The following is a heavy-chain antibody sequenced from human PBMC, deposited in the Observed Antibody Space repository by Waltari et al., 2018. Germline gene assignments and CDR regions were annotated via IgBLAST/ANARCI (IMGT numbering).Heavy chain of an antibody. CDR1: GFSLGTYG. J-gene: IGHJ4*02. D-gene: IGHD3-10*01. Sequence: QVQLVESGGGVVQPGLSLRLYCAASGFSLGTYGMHWVRQAPGKGMEWVALFVVGGGDSFSADSVRGRFTISRDKSKNTLYLDINSLRLDDTAIYYCAKDAFGNTYLDHWGQGTLVTVSS. CDR3: AKDAFGNTYLDH. V-gene: IGHV3-30*02. CDR2: FVVGGGDS.